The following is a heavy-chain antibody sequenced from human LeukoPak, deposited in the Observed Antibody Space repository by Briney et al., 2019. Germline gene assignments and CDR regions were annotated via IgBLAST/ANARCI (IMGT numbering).Heavy chain of an antibody. Sequence: GESLKISCKGSGYSFTTYWIVWVRQMPGKGLEWMGIIYPGDSDTRYSPSFQGQVTISADKSISTAYLQWSSLKASDTAMYYCARPRTYYYDSSGYYDNWGQGTLVTVSS. J-gene: IGHJ4*02. V-gene: IGHV5-51*01. CDR1: GYSFTTYW. CDR2: IYPGDSDT. CDR3: ARPRTYYYDSSGYYDN. D-gene: IGHD3-22*01.